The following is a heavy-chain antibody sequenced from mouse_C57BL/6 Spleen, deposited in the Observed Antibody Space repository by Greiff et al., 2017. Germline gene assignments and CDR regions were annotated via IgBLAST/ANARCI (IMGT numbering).Heavy chain of an antibody. D-gene: IGHD1-1*01. V-gene: IGHV1-69*01. CDR2: IDPSDSYT. Sequence: QVQLQQPGAELVMPGASVKLSCKASGYTFTSYWMHWVKQRPGQGLEWIGEIDPSDSYTNYNQKFKGKSTLTVDKSSSTAYMQLSSLTSEDSAVYYCAAITTVDLYFDVWGTGTTVTVSS. CDR3: AAITTVDLYFDV. J-gene: IGHJ1*03. CDR1: GYTFTSYW.